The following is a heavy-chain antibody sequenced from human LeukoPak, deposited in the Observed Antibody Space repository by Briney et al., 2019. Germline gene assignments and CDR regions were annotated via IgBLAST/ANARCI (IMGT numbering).Heavy chain of an antibody. CDR3: AKDSGGWFKY. CDR1: GFTFDDYA. J-gene: IGHJ4*02. D-gene: IGHD6-19*01. CDR2: ISWNSGSI. Sequence: GRSLRLSCAASGFTFDDYAMHWVRQAPGKGLEWVSGISWNSGSIGYAVSVKGRFTISRDNAKNSLYLQMNSLRAEDTALYYCAKDSGGWFKYWGQGTLVTVSS. V-gene: IGHV3-9*01.